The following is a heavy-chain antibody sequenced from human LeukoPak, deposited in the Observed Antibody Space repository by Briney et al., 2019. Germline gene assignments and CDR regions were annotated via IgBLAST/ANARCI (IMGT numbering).Heavy chain of an antibody. V-gene: IGHV1-18*01. CDR3: ARARYSSSWSTFDY. CDR2: ISAYNGNT. J-gene: IGHJ4*02. D-gene: IGHD6-13*01. Sequence: ASVKVSCKASGYTFNIYGITWVRQAPGQGLEWMGWISAYNGNTNYTQKFQGRLTMTTDTPTSTAYMELRSLRSGDTAVYYCARARYSSSWSTFDYWGQGTLVTVSS. CDR1: GYTFNIYG.